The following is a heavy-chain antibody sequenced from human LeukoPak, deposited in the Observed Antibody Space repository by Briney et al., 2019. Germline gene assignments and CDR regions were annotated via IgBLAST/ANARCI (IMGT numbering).Heavy chain of an antibody. CDR3: AKQALIVVVTAIPSWYFDL. CDR2: ISGSGGST. V-gene: IGHV3-23*01. D-gene: IGHD2-21*02. Sequence: GGSLRLSCAASGFTFSTYAMSWVRQAPGKGLEWVSAISGSGGSTYYADSVKGRFTISRDNSKNTLYLQMNSLRAEDTAVYYCAKQALIVVVTAIPSWYFDLWGRGTLVTVSS. CDR1: GFTFSTYA. J-gene: IGHJ2*01.